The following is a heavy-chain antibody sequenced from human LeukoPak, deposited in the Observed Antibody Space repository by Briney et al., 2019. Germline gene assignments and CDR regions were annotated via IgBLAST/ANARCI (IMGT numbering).Heavy chain of an antibody. D-gene: IGHD1-26*01. J-gene: IGHJ4*02. V-gene: IGHV3-7*01. Sequence: GGSLRLSCAASGFTFSSYWMNWVRQAPGKGLEWVANIKQDGSDKYYVDSVKGRFTISRDNAKNTLYLQMNSLRVEDTAVYYCARGGVRVGTTIRPPGAWGQGTLVTVSS. CDR1: GFTFSSYW. CDR3: ARGGVRVGTTIRPPGA. CDR2: IKQDGSDK.